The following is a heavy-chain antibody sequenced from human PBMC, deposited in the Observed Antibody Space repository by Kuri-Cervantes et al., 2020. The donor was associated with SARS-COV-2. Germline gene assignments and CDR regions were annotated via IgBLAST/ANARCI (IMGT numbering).Heavy chain of an antibody. CDR3: AAELYLAL. CDR2: FDPEDGET. J-gene: IGHJ4*02. V-gene: IGHV1-24*01. CDR1: GYTLTELS. Sequence: ASVKVSCKVSGYTLTELSMHWVRQAPGKGLEWMGGFDPEDGETIYAQKFQGRVTMTRNTSISTAYMELSSLRSEDTAVYYCAAELYLALWGQGTLVTVSS. D-gene: IGHD2-15*01.